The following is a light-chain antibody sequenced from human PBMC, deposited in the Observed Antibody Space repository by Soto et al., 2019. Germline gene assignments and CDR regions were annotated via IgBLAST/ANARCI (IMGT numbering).Light chain of an antibody. Sequence: DIQMTQSPSSVSASVGDRVTITCRASQDIRNWLAWYQQKPGKAPNLLIYAVSNLQSGVPSRFSGSGSGADFTLTITSLQPEDFATYFCQQANSLPPTFGGGTKVEIK. V-gene: IGKV1D-12*01. CDR1: QDIRNW. J-gene: IGKJ4*01. CDR3: QQANSLPPT. CDR2: AVS.